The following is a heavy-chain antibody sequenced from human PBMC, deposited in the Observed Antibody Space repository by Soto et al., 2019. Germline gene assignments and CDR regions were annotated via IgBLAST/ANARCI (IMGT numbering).Heavy chain of an antibody. D-gene: IGHD3-10*01. CDR2: INHSGST. V-gene: IGHV4-34*01. CDR1: GGSFSGYY. CDR3: ARDPLSLRGSGSYYFDY. Sequence: SETLSLTCAVYGGSFSGYYWSWIRQPPGKGLEWIGEINHSGSTNYNPSLKSRVTISVDTSKNQFSLKLSSVTAADTAVYYCARDPLSLRGSGSYYFDYWGQGTLVTVSS. J-gene: IGHJ4*02.